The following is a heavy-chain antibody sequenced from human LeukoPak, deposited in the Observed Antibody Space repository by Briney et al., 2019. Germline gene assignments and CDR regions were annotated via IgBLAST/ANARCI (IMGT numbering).Heavy chain of an antibody. Sequence: PSETLSLTCTVSGGSISSYHWSWIRQPPGKGLECIGFIYYSGSTNYNPSLKSRVTISVDTSKNQFSLKLSSVTAADTAVYYCARARNCYDSSDYYYEGDAFDIWGQGTMVTVSS. D-gene: IGHD3-22*01. CDR2: IYYSGST. J-gene: IGHJ3*02. CDR1: GGSISSYH. V-gene: IGHV4-59*01. CDR3: ARARNCYDSSDYYYEGDAFDI.